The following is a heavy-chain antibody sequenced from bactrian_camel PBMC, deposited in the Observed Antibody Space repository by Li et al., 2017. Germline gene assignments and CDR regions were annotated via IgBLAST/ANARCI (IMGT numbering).Heavy chain of an antibody. CDR3: ATIEGGSWSRWSNY. Sequence: HVQMVESGGGSVQAGGSLRLSCVAPGNAYSSDCMGWLRQAPGKKREGVAAIDRDGHTSYADSVKGRFTISRDNAKKTLYLQMNSLKTEDTAVYYCATIEGGSWSRWSNYWGQGTQVTVS. J-gene: IGHJ4*01. CDR2: IDRDGHT. D-gene: IGHD6*01. V-gene: IGHV3S53*01. CDR1: GNAYSSDC.